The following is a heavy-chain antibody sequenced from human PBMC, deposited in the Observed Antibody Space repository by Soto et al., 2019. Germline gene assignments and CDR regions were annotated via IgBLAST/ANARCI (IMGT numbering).Heavy chain of an antibody. CDR3: ARSGYSSSWKVDY. CDR2: INYSGST. D-gene: IGHD6-13*01. J-gene: IGHJ4*02. Sequence: SETMSLSCAVYGGSFNGYYWSWIRQPPGKGLEWIGEINYSGSTNYNPSLKSRVTISVDTSKNQFSLKLSSVTAADTAVYYCARSGYSSSWKVDYWGQGTLVTVSS. CDR1: GGSFNGYY. V-gene: IGHV4-34*09.